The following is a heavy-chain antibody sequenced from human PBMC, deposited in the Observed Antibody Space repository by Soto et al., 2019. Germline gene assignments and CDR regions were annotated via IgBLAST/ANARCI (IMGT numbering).Heavy chain of an antibody. D-gene: IGHD6-19*01. Sequence: SETLSLTCAVSGGSISSGGYSWSWIRQPPGKGLEWIGYIYHSGSTYYNPSLKSRVTISVDRSKNQFSLKLSSVTAEDTDVYYCARWSSGFDYWGQGTLVTVSS. CDR2: IYHSGST. CDR3: ARWSSGFDY. J-gene: IGHJ4*02. CDR1: GGSISSGGYS. V-gene: IGHV4-30-2*01.